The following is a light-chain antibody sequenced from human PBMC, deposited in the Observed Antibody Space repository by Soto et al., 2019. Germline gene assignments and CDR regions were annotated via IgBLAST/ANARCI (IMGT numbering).Light chain of an antibody. Sequence: DIQMTQSPSSLSSSVGDRATITCRASQAISNYLAWFQQKPGKAHKSLIYAASSLQSAVPSKFSGSRSGTDFTLTISSLQPEDCATYYCQQYHSYPYPVGQGTRLQIK. CDR2: AAS. CDR1: QAISNY. J-gene: IGKJ2*01. V-gene: IGKV1-16*02. CDR3: QQYHSYPYP.